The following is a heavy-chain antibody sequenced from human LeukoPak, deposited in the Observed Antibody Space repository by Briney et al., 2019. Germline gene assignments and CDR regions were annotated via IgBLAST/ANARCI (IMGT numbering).Heavy chain of an antibody. CDR1: GGSISSYY. CDR3: AKVIVVRVNYYYCYMDV. D-gene: IGHD2/OR15-2a*01. CDR2: IYYSGST. J-gene: IGHJ6*03. V-gene: IGHV4-59*01. Sequence: SETLSLTCTVSGGSISSYYWSWIRQPPGKGLEWIGYIYYSGSTNYNPSLKSRVTISVDTSKNQFSLKLSSVTAADTAVYYCAKVIVVRVNYYYCYMDVWGKGTTVTVSS.